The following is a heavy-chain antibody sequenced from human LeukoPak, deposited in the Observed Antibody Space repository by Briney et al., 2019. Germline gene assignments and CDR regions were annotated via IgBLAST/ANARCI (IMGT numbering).Heavy chain of an antibody. CDR1: GFTFDDYA. Sequence: GRSLRLSCAASGFTFDDYAMHWVRQAPGKGLEWVSGISWNSGSIGYADSVKGRFTISRDNAKNSLYLQMNSLRAEDTALYYCARGPGYDFSAYYFDYWGQGTLVTVSS. V-gene: IGHV3-9*01. J-gene: IGHJ4*02. CDR3: ARGPGYDFSAYYFDY. CDR2: ISWNSGSI. D-gene: IGHD3-3*01.